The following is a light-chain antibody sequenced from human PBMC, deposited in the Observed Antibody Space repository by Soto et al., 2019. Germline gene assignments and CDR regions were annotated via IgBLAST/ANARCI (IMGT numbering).Light chain of an antibody. V-gene: IGKV2-28*01. CDR3: IQTLQTPLT. CDR1: KSHLYSNGYNY. Sequence: DIVMTQYPLSLPVSPGEPASISCRSSKSHLYSNGYNYLDWYLQKPGQSQQLLIFLGATRASGVPDRFSGSGSGTDFRPEITRVEAEDVGLYYCIQTLQTPLTFGQGTKV. CDR2: LGA. J-gene: IGKJ1*01.